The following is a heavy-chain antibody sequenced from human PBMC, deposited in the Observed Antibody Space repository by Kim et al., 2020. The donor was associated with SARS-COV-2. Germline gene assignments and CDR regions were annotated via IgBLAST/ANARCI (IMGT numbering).Heavy chain of an antibody. D-gene: IGHD3-10*01. V-gene: IGHV1-3*01. CDR3: ARNYYGTRGWFDP. Sequence: YSQKLQGRVTITRDTSASTGYMELSSLRSEDTAVYYCARNYYGTRGWFDPWGQGTLVTVSS. J-gene: IGHJ5*02.